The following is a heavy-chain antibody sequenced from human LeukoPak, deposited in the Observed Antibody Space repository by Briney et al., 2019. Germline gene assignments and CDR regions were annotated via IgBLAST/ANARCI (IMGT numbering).Heavy chain of an antibody. CDR3: AKGGIVGTTQPYFDY. J-gene: IGHJ4*02. Sequence: GGSLRLSCAASGFTVSNYWMHWVRQAPGKGLVWVSRISSDGSSTNYADSVKGRFTISRDNAKNTLYLQMNSLRAEDTAVYYCAKGGIVGTTQPYFDYWGQGTLVTVSS. D-gene: IGHD1-26*01. CDR1: GFTVSNYW. CDR2: ISSDGSST. V-gene: IGHV3-74*01.